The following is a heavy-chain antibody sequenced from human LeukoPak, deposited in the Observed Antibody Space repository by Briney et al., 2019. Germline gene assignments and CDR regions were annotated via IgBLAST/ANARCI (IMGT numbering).Heavy chain of an antibody. J-gene: IGHJ6*02. V-gene: IGHV4-59*01. CDR2: IYYSGST. D-gene: IGHD3-22*01. CDR1: GGSISSYY. Sequence: SETLSLTCTVSGGSISSYYWSWIRQPPGKGLEWIGYIYYSGSTNYNPSLKSRVTISVDTSKNQCSLKLSSVTAADTAVYYCARVPYYYDSSGYYSDPYYYYGMDVWGQGTTVTVSS. CDR3: ARVPYYYDSSGYYSDPYYYYGMDV.